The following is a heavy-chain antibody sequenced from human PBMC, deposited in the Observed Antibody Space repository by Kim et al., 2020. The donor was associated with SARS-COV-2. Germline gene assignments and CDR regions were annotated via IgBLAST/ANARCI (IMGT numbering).Heavy chain of an antibody. D-gene: IGHD4-17*01. J-gene: IGHJ3*02. CDR1: GFSFSSHE. CDR3: ARETTVSPDGLDI. V-gene: IGHV3-48*03. CDR2: VSANGRTI. Sequence: GGSLRLSCEASGFSFSSHEINWVRQAPGKGLEWISYVSANGRTIYYADSVKGRFTISRDNAKNSLYMQMNSLRAEDTAVYYCARETTVSPDGLDIWGQVTMVTVS.